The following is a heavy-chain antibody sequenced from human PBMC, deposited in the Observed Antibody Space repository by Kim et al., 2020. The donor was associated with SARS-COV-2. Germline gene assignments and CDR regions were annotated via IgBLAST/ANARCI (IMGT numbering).Heavy chain of an antibody. J-gene: IGHJ4*01. CDR1: RATITSTHSL. CDR2: IYFSRST. V-gene: IGHV4-30-4*08. D-gene: IGHD3-22*01. CDR3: ARTHGYYSTYFDY. Sequence: SETLSLTCTLTRATITSTHSLTLSLSHPPRNRLHSISSIYFSRSTYYNPSLNRRVTISVDTSKNQFSLKLSSVTAADTAVYYCARTHGYYSTYFDYWG.